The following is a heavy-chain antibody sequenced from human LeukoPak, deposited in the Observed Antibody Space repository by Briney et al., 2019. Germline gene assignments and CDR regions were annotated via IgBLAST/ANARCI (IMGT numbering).Heavy chain of an antibody. V-gene: IGHV4-4*07. J-gene: IGHJ3*02. D-gene: IGHD6-13*01. CDR3: ARYRANSSSWYPAGAFDI. CDR2: IYTSGST. Sequence: SETLSLTCTVSGGSISSYYWSWIRQPAGKGLEWIGRIYTSGSTNYNPSLKSRVTMSVDTSKNQLSLKLSSVTAADTAVYYCARYRANSSSWYPAGAFDIWGQGTMVTVSS. CDR1: GGSISSYY.